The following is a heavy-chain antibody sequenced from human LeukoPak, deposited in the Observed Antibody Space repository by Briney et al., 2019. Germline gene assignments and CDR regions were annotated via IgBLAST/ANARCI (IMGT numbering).Heavy chain of an antibody. CDR3: AREFVRSYYYYMDV. J-gene: IGHJ6*03. Sequence: SETLSLTCTVSGGSISRDYWSWIRQPPGKGLEWIGYIYYTGSTNYNPSLKSRVTISVDTSKNQFSLKLSSVTAADTAVYYCAREFVRSYYYYMDVWGKGTTVTVSS. CDR1: GGSISRDY. V-gene: IGHV4-59*12. D-gene: IGHD6-6*01. CDR2: IYYTGST.